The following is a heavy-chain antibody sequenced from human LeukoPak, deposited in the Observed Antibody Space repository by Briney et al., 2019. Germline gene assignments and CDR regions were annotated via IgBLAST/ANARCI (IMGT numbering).Heavy chain of an antibody. Sequence: SQTLSLTCTVSGGSISSGGYYWSWIRQHPGKGLEWIGYIYYSGSTYYNPSLKSRVTISVDTSKNQFSLKLSSVTAADTAVYYCARDRVFFYGDYGWFDPWGQGTLVTVSS. CDR2: IYYSGST. CDR3: ARDRVFFYGDYGWFDP. CDR1: GGSISSGGYY. V-gene: IGHV4-31*03. J-gene: IGHJ5*02. D-gene: IGHD4-17*01.